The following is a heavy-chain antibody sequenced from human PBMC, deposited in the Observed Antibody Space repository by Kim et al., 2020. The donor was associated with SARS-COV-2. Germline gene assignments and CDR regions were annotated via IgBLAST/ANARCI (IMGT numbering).Heavy chain of an antibody. CDR3: ARVGSGSSPFDS. Sequence: ASVKVSCKASGYTFSGYYMHWVRQAPGQGLEWMGGIIPNTGGANYAQKFQGRVSMTRDTSISTAYMELSSLRSDDTAVYFCARVGSGSSPFDSWGQGTLVTVSS. J-gene: IGHJ4*02. V-gene: IGHV1-2*02. CDR1: GYTFSGYY. CDR2: IIPNTGGA. D-gene: IGHD1-26*01.